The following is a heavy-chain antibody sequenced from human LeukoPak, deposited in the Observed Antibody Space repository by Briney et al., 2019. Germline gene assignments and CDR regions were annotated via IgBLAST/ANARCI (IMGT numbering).Heavy chain of an antibody. D-gene: IGHD1-26*01. CDR3: ARGGTAFDI. CDR1: GGSLSSGHSS. Sequence: PSQTLSLTCAVSGGSLSSGHSSWHWFRQPPGKGLEWIGYIYHSGSTYYNPSLKSRVAISVDRSKNQFSLKLRSVTAADTALYYCARGGTAFDIWGQGTMVTVSS. V-gene: IGHV4-30-2*01. CDR2: IYHSGST. J-gene: IGHJ3*02.